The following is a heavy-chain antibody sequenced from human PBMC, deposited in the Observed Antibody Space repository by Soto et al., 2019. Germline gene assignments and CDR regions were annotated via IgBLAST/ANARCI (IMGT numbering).Heavy chain of an antibody. D-gene: IGHD4-17*01. V-gene: IGHV3-74*01. CDR2: INNDGTIT. CDR1: GFTFSSYW. J-gene: IGHJ4*02. Sequence: GGSLRLSCAASGFTFSSYWMHWVRQAPGKGLVWVSRINNDGTITSYADSVKGRFTISRDNAKKTVYLQMDSLRAEDTAVYYCTSSSPRLYGDYDWGQGTLVT. CDR3: TSSSPRLYGDYD.